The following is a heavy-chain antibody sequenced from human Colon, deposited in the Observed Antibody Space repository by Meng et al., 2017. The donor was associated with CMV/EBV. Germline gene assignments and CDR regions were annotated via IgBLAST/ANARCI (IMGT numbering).Heavy chain of an antibody. CDR1: GFTFHTYS. V-gene: IGHV3-21*01. Sequence: GGSLRLSCAASGFTFHTYSMNWVRQAPGKGLEWVSSISDVSRYIYYADSVKGRLTISRDNAKNSLYLQMNSLRAEDTAVYYCARVERYCRGTTCYGPYYFDSWGQGTLVTVSS. D-gene: IGHD2-2*01. J-gene: IGHJ4*02. CDR3: ARVERYCRGTTCYGPYYFDS. CDR2: ISDVSRYI.